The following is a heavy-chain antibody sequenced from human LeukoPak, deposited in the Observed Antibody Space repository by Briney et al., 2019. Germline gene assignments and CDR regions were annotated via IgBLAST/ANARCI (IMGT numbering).Heavy chain of an antibody. D-gene: IGHD1-26*01. CDR2: MNPNSGNT. CDR3: ARESLVGARDAFDI. Sequence: ASVKVSCKASGYTFTSYGISWVRQAPGQGLEWMGWMNPNSGNTGYAQKFQGRVTMTRNTSISTAYMELSSLRSEDTAVYYCARESLVGARDAFDIWGQGTVVTVSS. CDR1: GYTFTSYG. V-gene: IGHV1-8*01. J-gene: IGHJ3*02.